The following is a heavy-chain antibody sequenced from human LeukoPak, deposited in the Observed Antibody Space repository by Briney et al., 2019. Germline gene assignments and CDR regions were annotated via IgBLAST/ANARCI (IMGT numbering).Heavy chain of an antibody. V-gene: IGHV3-23*01. CDR1: GFTFSTYA. J-gene: IGHJ4*02. CDR3: AKGRGGSYGYFDY. D-gene: IGHD1-26*01. Sequence: GGSLRLSCAASGFTFSTYAMSWVRQAPGKGLECVSTISGSGGSTYYADSVKGRFTISRDNSKNTVYLQMNSLRAEDTAVYYCAKGRGGSYGYFDYWGQGTLVTVSS. CDR2: ISGSGGST.